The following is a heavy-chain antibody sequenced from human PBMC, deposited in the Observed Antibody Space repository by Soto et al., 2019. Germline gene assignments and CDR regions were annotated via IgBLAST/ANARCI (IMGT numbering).Heavy chain of an antibody. CDR2: IIPVLGTP. V-gene: IGHV1-69*01. CDR1: GGTFTSTA. Sequence: QVLLVQSSAEVKKPGSSVKVSCKASGGTFTSTAFSWVRQAPGQGLEWMGGIIPVLGTPNYAQKFQARLTVTADASTTTVHMELSILRSYDTAVYYCASSAGLDHLLNYYGLNVWGQGTTVTVSS. D-gene: IGHD6-13*01. CDR3: ASSAGLDHLLNYYGLNV. J-gene: IGHJ6*02.